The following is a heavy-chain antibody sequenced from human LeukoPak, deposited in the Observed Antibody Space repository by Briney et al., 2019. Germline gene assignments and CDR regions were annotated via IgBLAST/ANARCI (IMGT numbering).Heavy chain of an antibody. J-gene: IGHJ4*02. V-gene: IGHV4-4*07. D-gene: IGHD3-10*01. CDR3: AREWFGEMSPYGFDY. CDR1: GGSMSSFY. Sequence: PSETLSLTCTVSGGSMSSFYWSWIRQPAGKGLEWIGRIDISGSTNYNPSLKSRVTISVDTSKNQFSLKLSSVTAADTAVYYCAREWFGEMSPYGFDYWGQGTLVTVSS. CDR2: IDISGST.